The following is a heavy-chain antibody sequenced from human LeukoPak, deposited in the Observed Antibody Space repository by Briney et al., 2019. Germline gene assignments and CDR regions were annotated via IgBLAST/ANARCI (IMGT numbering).Heavy chain of an antibody. J-gene: IGHJ5*02. CDR2: IYYSGST. Sequence: PSETLSLTCTVSGGSISSYYWSWIRQPPGKGLEWIGYIYYSGSTNYNPPLKSRVTISVDTSKNQFSLKLSSVTAADTAVYYCARTGGGYCSGGSCYSFWFDPWGQGTLVTVSS. D-gene: IGHD2-15*01. CDR3: ARTGGGYCSGGSCYSFWFDP. CDR1: GGSISSYY. V-gene: IGHV4-59*01.